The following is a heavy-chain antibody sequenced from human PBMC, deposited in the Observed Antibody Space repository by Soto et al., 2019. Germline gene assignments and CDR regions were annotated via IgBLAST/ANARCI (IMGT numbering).Heavy chain of an antibody. V-gene: IGHV3-21*01. CDR1: GFTFNSYS. CDR2: ISGGSTDI. CDR3: ATRVQYSYGYEGYHLDY. Sequence: PGGSLRLSCAASGFTFNSYSMNWVRQAPGKGLEWVSSISGGSTDIYYADSLKGRFTISRDNAKNSLYLQIHSLRAEDTAVYYCATRVQYSYGYEGYHLDYWGQGTLVTVSS. D-gene: IGHD5-18*01. J-gene: IGHJ4*02.